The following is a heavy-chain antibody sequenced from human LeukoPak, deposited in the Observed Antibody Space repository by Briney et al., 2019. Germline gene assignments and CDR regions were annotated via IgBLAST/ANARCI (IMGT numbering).Heavy chain of an antibody. J-gene: IGHJ3*02. D-gene: IGHD3-10*01. CDR3: ASLILWFGYDAFDI. V-gene: IGHV3-7*01. Sequence: GGSLRLSCAASGFTFSDYWMTWVRQAPGKGLEWVANIKQDGSEKYYVDSVKGRFTISRDNAKNSLYLQMNSLRAEDTAVYYCASLILWFGYDAFDIWGQGTMVTVSS. CDR1: GFTFSDYW. CDR2: IKQDGSEK.